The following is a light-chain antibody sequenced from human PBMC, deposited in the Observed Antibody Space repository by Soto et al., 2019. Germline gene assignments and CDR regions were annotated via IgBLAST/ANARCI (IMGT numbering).Light chain of an antibody. CDR1: SSDVVSYYL. CDR2: EGT. CDR3: CSYAGSATLDVV. Sequence: HSALTQPASVSGSPGQSITISCTGASSDVVSYYLVSWYQQYPGKAPKLIIYEGTRRPSGVSDRFSGSNSGNTASLTISGLQAEDEADYYCCSYAGSATLDVVFGGGTKLTVL. J-gene: IGLJ2*01. V-gene: IGLV2-23*01.